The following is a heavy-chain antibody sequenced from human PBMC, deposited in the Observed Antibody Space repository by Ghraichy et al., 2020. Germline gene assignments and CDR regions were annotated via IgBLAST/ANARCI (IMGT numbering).Heavy chain of an antibody. CDR3: ARLGDCSGGSCYRQGFDY. J-gene: IGHJ4*02. CDR2: INPNSGGT. Sequence: ASVKVSCKASGYTFTGYYMHWVRQAPGQGLEWMGWINPNSGGTNYAQKFQGRVTMTRDTSISTAYMELSRLRSDDTAVYYCARLGDCSGGSCYRQGFDYWGQGTLVTVSS. D-gene: IGHD2-15*01. V-gene: IGHV1-2*02. CDR1: GYTFTGYY.